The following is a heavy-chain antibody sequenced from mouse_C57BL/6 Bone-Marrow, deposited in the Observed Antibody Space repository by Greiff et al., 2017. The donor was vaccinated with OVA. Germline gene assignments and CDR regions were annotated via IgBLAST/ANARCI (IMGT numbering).Heavy chain of an antibody. J-gene: IGHJ2*01. V-gene: IGHV1-66*01. D-gene: IGHD2-3*01. CDR1: GYSFTSYY. CDR3: ARDGYYSFFDY. CDR2: IYPGSGNT. Sequence: VQLQESGPELVKPGASVKISCKASGYSFTSYYIHWVKQRPGQGLEWIGWIYPGSGNTKYNEKFKGKATLTADTSSSTAYMQLSSLTSEDSAVYYCARDGYYSFFDYWGQGTTLTVSS.